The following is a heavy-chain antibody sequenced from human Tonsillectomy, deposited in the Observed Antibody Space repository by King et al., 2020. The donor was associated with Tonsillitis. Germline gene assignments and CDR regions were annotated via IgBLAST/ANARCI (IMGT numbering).Heavy chain of an antibody. CDR3: ARDLGGDYYDSGGYYGDAFDI. CDR1: GFTFSSYA. D-gene: IGHD3-22*01. CDR2: ISYDGSNK. V-gene: IGHV3-30-3*01. Sequence: VQLVESGGGVVQPGRSLRLSCAASGFTFSSYAMHWVRQAPGKGLEWVAVISYDGSNKYYADSVKGRFTISRDNSKNTLYLQMNSLRAEDTAVYYCARDLGGDYYDSGGYYGDAFDIWGQGTMVTVSS. J-gene: IGHJ3*02.